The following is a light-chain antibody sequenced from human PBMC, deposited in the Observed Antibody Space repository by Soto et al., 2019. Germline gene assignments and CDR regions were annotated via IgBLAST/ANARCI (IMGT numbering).Light chain of an antibody. CDR2: AAS. CDR1: QNIGSS. J-gene: IGKJ4*01. CDR3: QQVNGIPPFT. Sequence: DIQLTQSPSFLSASVGDRVTITCRASQNIGSSLAWYQQKPGKAPEMLMYAASSLEGWVPSRFSGSGSGTEFTLTISSLQPDDFASYYCQQVNGIPPFTFGGGTTVEMK. V-gene: IGKV1-9*01.